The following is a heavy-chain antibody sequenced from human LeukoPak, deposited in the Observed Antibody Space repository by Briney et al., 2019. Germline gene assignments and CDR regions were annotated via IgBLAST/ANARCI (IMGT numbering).Heavy chain of an antibody. CDR3: AALRGLQNWYFDL. D-gene: IGHD4-17*01. V-gene: IGHV3-48*01. J-gene: IGHJ2*01. CDR2: ISSGSGTI. CDR1: GSTFSSYN. Sequence: GGSLRLSCAASGSTFSSYNINWVRQAPGKGLEWVSYISSGSGTIYYADSVKGRFTISRDNANNSLFLQMNSLRAEDTAVYYCAALRGLQNWYFDLWGRGTLVTVSS.